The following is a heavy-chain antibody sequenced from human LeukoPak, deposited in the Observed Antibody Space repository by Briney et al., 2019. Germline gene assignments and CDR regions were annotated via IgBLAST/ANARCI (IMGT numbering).Heavy chain of an antibody. CDR3: ARGLLTGYSPYWFDP. V-gene: IGHV1-69*13. D-gene: IGHD3-9*01. CDR2: IIPIFGTA. Sequence: ASVKVSCKASGGTFSSYAISWVRQAPGQGLEWMGGIIPIFGTANYAQKFQGRVTITADESTSTAYMELSSLRSEDTAVYYCARGLLTGYSPYWFDPWGQGTQVTVSS. CDR1: GGTFSSYA. J-gene: IGHJ5*02.